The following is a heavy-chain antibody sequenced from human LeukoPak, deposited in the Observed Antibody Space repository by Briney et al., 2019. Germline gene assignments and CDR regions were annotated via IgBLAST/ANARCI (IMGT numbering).Heavy chain of an antibody. Sequence: GGSLRLSCAASGFTVSSNYMSWVRQAPGKGLEWVSAIYSGGNTYYADSLKGRFTISRDNSKNTLFLQVNSLRAEDTAVYYCATTSRTGYNSGWYGNWYFDLWGRGTLVTVSS. CDR1: GFTVSSNY. J-gene: IGHJ2*01. V-gene: IGHV3-66*01. CDR3: ATTSRTGYNSGWYGNWYFDL. CDR2: IYSGGNT. D-gene: IGHD6-19*01.